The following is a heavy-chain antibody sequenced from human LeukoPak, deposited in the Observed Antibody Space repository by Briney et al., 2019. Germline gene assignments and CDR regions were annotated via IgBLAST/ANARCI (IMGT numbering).Heavy chain of an antibody. CDR1: GGSISSGGYC. V-gene: IGHV4-31*03. CDR2: IYYSGST. CDR3: ASLNVVPAASRSDY. D-gene: IGHD2-2*01. J-gene: IGHJ4*02. Sequence: PSETLSLTCTVSGGSISSGGYCWSWIRQHPGKGLEWIGYIYYSGSTYYNPSLKSRVTISVDTSKNQFSLKLSSVTAADTAVYYCASLNVVPAASRSDYWGQGTLVTVSS.